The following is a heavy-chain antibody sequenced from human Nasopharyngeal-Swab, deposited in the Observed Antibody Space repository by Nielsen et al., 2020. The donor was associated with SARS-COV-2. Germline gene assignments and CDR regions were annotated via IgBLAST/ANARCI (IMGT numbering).Heavy chain of an antibody. CDR1: GCSISSYY. Sequence: GSLRLSCTVSGCSISSYYWRWIRQPPGKGLEWIGYIYYSGSTNYNPSLKSRVTISVDTSKNQFSLKLSSVTAADTAVYYCARDGTDAFDIWGQGTMVTVSS. CDR3: ARDGTDAFDI. CDR2: IYYSGST. V-gene: IGHV4-59*01. D-gene: IGHD6-13*01. J-gene: IGHJ3*02.